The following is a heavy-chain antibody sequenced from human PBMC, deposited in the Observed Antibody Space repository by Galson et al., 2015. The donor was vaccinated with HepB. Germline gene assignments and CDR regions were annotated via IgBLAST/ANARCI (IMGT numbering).Heavy chain of an antibody. Sequence: SLRLSCAASGFTFSSYWMHWVRQGPGKGLVWVSRINSDGSSTSYADSVKGRFTISRDNAKNTLYLQMNSLRAEDTAVYYCARDSSSSGFDYWGQGTLVTVSS. CDR2: INSDGSST. CDR3: ARDSSSSGFDY. CDR1: GFTFSSYW. D-gene: IGHD6-13*01. J-gene: IGHJ4*02. V-gene: IGHV3-74*01.